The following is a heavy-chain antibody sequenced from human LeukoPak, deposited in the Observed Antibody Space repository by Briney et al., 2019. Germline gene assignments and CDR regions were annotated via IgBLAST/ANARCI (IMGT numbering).Heavy chain of an antibody. Sequence: SETLSLTCTVSGGSIISNYWSWIRQSAGTGMEWIGRIYGSGITDYNPSLKSRVTMSLDTSRKQFSLRLTSVTDADTAVYYCARLKFYDSTGYSPGYYMDVWGKGTTVSAFS. CDR1: GGSIISNY. D-gene: IGHD3-22*01. V-gene: IGHV4-4*07. J-gene: IGHJ6*03. CDR3: ARLKFYDSTGYSPGYYMDV. CDR2: IYGSGIT.